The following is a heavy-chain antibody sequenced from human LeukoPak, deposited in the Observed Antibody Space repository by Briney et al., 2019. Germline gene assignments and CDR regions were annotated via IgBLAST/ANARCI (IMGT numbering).Heavy chain of an antibody. CDR3: ARDDGLGYCSSTSCYVSWFDP. CDR1: GYTFTSYG. D-gene: IGHD2-2*01. Sequence: GASVKVSCKASGYTFTSYGISWVRQAPGQGLEWMGWTSAYNGNTNYAQKLQGRVTMTTDTSTSTAYMELRSLRSDDMAVYYCARDDGLGYCSSTSCYVSWFDPWGQGTLVTVSS. CDR2: TSAYNGNT. J-gene: IGHJ5*02. V-gene: IGHV1-18*03.